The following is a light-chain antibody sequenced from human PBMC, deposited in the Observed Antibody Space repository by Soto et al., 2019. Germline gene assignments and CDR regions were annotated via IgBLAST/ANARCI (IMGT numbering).Light chain of an antibody. J-gene: IGKJ5*01. Sequence: EIVMTQSPATLSASPGERATLSCRASQSVSSNLAWHQQKPGQAPRLLIYSASTRATGTPARFSGSGSGTEFTLTISSLLSEDIAVYYCQQYDIWPITFGQGTRLEMK. CDR3: QQYDIWPIT. CDR1: QSVSSN. V-gene: IGKV3-15*01. CDR2: SAS.